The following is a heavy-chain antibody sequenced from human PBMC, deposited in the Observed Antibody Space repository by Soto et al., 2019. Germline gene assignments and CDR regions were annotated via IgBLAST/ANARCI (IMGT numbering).Heavy chain of an antibody. CDR1: GFTFTSYA. CDR3: ARDAGYDFSSGYYAGYSDY. D-gene: IGHD3-3*01. V-gene: IGHV1-18*01. CDR2: ISAYNGNT. Sequence: QVQLVQSGTEVKKPGASVKVSCKASGFTFTSYAIIWVRQAPGLGLEWMGWISAYNGNTNYTQNLQGRVTMTTDTSASTAYLELRSLRSDDTAVYYCARDAGYDFSSGYYAGYSDYRGQGALVTVSS. J-gene: IGHJ4*02.